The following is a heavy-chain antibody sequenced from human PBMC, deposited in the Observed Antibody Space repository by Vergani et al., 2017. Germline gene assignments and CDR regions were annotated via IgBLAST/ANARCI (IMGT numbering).Heavy chain of an antibody. V-gene: IGHV3-33*01. CDR3: ARDASSGWYSEAIDY. D-gene: IGHD6-19*01. J-gene: IGHJ4*02. Sequence: QVQLVESGGGVVQPGRSLRLSCAASGFTFSSYGMHWVRQAPGKGLEWVAVIWYDGSNKYYADSVKGRFTISRDNSKNTLYLQMNSLRAEDTAVYYCARDASSGWYSEAIDYWSQGTLVTVSS. CDR1: GFTFSSYG. CDR2: IWYDGSNK.